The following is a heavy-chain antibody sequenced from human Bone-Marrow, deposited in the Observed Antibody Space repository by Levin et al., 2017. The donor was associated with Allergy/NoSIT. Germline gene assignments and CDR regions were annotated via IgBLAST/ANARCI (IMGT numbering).Heavy chain of an antibody. Sequence: PGASVKVSCKASGGTSSTDGITWVRQAPGQGLEWMGEIVPFYGTTTYSQKFRGRVTITAHASTSTVYMDLSSLTSEDTAMYYCARDKPGIVGSSEAFDIWGQGTMVTVSS. CDR3: ARDKPGIVGSSEAFDI. D-gene: IGHD1-26*01. CDR2: IVPFYGTT. J-gene: IGHJ3*02. V-gene: IGHV1-69*13. CDR1: GGTSSTDG.